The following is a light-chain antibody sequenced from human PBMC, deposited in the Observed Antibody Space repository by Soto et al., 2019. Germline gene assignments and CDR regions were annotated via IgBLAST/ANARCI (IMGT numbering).Light chain of an antibody. J-gene: IGLJ2*01. Sequence: QSARTQPPSASGSPGQSVTISCTGTSSDVGGYKFVSWYQQHPGKAPKLMIYDVSERPSGVPDRFSGSKSGNTASLTVSGLQAEDEADYYCMSYAGYNSVVFGGGTKLTVL. CDR1: SSDVGGYKF. V-gene: IGLV2-8*01. CDR2: DVS. CDR3: MSYAGYNSVV.